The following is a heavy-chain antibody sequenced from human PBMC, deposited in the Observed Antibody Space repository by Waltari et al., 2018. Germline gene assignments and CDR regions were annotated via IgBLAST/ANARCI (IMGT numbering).Heavy chain of an antibody. Sequence: QVQLQQWGAGLLKPSETLSLTCAVYGGSFSGYYWSWIRQPPGKGLEWIGEINHIGSTNYNPSLKSRVTISVDTSKNQFSLKLSSVTAADTAVYYCARAATYYDFWSGRVDPYYFDYWGQGTLVTVSS. CDR2: INHIGST. CDR3: ARAATYYDFWSGRVDPYYFDY. D-gene: IGHD3-3*01. CDR1: GGSFSGYY. V-gene: IGHV4-34*01. J-gene: IGHJ4*02.